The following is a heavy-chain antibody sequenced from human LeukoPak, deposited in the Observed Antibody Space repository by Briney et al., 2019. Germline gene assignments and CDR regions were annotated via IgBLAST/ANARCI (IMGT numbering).Heavy chain of an antibody. CDR1: GFTFDDYG. Sequence: GGSLRLSCAASGFTFDDYGMSWVRQAPGKGLEWVSYFSSSSSHIYYADSVKGRFTISRDNAKNSLYLQMNSLRAEDTAVYYCARPRARDYYYGMDVWGQGTTVTVSS. CDR2: FSSSSSHI. CDR3: ARPRARDYYYGMDV. V-gene: IGHV3-21*01. J-gene: IGHJ6*02.